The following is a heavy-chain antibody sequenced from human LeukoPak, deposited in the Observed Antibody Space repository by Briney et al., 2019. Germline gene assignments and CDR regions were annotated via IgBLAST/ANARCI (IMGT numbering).Heavy chain of an antibody. CDR1: GFTFSNAW. CDR2: ISSSSSYI. D-gene: IGHD5-24*01. CDR3: ARVEFRDGYNQ. Sequence: GGXLRLSCAASGFTFSNAWMNWVRQAPGKGLEWVSSISSSSSYIYYADSVKGRFTISRDNAKNSLYLQMNSLRAEDTAVYYCARVEFRDGYNQWGQGTLVTVSS. V-gene: IGHV3-21*01. J-gene: IGHJ4*02.